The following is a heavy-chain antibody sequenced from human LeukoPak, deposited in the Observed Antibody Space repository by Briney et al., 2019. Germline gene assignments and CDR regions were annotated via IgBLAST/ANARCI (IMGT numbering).Heavy chain of an antibody. V-gene: IGHV3-33*01. CDR2: IWYDGSNK. Sequence: GGSLRLSCAASGFTFSSYGMHWVRQAPGKGLEWVAAIWYDGSNKYYADSVKGRFTISRDNSKNTLYLQMNSLRAEDTAVYYCARGAGYSSAGTAFAYWGQGTLVTVSS. CDR1: GFTFSSYG. CDR3: ARGAGYSSAGTAFAY. D-gene: IGHD6-25*01. J-gene: IGHJ4*02.